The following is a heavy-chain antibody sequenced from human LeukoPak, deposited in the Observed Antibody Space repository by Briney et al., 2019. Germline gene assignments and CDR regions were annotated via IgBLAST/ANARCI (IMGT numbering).Heavy chain of an antibody. Sequence: SETLSLTCTVSGGSISRSSYYWGWIRQPPGKGLEWIGSIYYSGSTYYNPSLKSRVTISVDTSKNHFSLKLSSVTAADTAVYYCSREQIRGSGTYYYNLFDPWGQGTLVTVSS. CDR1: GGSISRSSYY. V-gene: IGHV4-39*07. D-gene: IGHD3-10*01. CDR3: SREQIRGSGTYYYNLFDP. J-gene: IGHJ5*02. CDR2: IYYSGST.